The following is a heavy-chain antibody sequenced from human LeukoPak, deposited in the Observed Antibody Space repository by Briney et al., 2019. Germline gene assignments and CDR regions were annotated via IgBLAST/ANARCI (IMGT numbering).Heavy chain of an antibody. CDR3: AKHTLGPLYHYMDV. J-gene: IGHJ6*03. D-gene: IGHD2/OR15-2a*01. CDR2: ISGSGGST. CDR1: GFTFSNYA. V-gene: IGHV3-23*01. Sequence: GGSLRLSCAASGFTFSNYAMSWVRQAPGKGLEWVSAISGSGGSTYYADSVKGRFTLSRDNSKNTLYLQVNSLRAEDTAVYYCAKHTLGPLYHYMDVWGKGTTVTVSS.